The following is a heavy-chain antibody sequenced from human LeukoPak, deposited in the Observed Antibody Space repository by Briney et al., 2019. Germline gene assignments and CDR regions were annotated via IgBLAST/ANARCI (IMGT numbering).Heavy chain of an antibody. D-gene: IGHD2-2*02. CDR2: ISGTGSST. CDR3: AKASVAIPQYCNS. J-gene: IGHJ5*02. CDR1: GFTFSSYA. V-gene: IGHV3-23*01. Sequence: GGSLRLSCAASGFTFSSYAMHWVRQAPGKGLEWVSTISGTGSSTYYADSAKGRFTISRDNSKDTLFLLLNSLTAADTAMYFCAKASVAIPQYCNSWGQGTLVTVSS.